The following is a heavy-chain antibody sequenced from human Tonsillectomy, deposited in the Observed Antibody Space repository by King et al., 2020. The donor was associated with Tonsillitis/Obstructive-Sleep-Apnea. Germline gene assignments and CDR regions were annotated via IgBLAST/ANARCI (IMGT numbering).Heavy chain of an antibody. Sequence: VQLVESGGGLIQPGGSLRLSCAASGFTVSRNYMSWVRQAPGKGLEWVSVIYSGGSTYYADSVKGRFPISRDNSKNTLYLQMNSLRAEDTAVYYCASRPYYDSSGYFDAFDIWGQGTMVTVSS. CDR3: ASRPYYDSSGYFDAFDI. V-gene: IGHV3-53*01. J-gene: IGHJ3*02. D-gene: IGHD3-22*01. CDR2: IYSGGST. CDR1: GFTVSRNY.